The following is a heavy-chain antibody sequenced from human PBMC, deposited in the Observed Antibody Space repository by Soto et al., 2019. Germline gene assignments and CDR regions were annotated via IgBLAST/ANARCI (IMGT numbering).Heavy chain of an antibody. V-gene: IGHV3-9*01. J-gene: IGHJ4*02. D-gene: IGHD3-3*01. CDR3: AKGVAGWYYFDY. Sequence: EVQLVESGGGLVQPGRSLRLSCAASGFTFDDYAMHWVRQAPGKGLEWVSGISWNRGSIGYADSVKGRFTISRDNAKNSLYMQMNSLRAEDTALNYCAKGVAGWYYFDYWGQGTLVTVSS. CDR1: GFTFDDYA. CDR2: ISWNRGSI.